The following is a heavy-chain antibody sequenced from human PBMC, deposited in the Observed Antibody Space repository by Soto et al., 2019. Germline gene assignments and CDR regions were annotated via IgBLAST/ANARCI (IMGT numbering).Heavy chain of an antibody. J-gene: IGHJ5*02. CDR3: ARGNGGPGYRGYDRSWFDP. CDR2: TYYRSKWYY. CDR1: GDSVSSNSAA. V-gene: IGHV6-1*01. D-gene: IGHD5-12*01. Sequence: SQTLSLTCAISGDSVSSNSAAWNWIRQSPSRGLEWLGRTYYRSKWYYDYAVSVKSRVAINPDTSKNQFSLQLNSVTPEDTAVYYCARGNGGPGYRGYDRSWFDPWGQGPLVTVSS.